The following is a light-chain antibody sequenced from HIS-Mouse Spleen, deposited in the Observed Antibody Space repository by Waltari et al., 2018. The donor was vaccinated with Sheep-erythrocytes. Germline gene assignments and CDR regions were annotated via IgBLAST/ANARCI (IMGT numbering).Light chain of an antibody. Sequence: DVVMTQSPLSLPVTLGQPASISCRSSQSLVHSDGNTYLNWLQQRPGQSPRRLIYKVSNRDSGVPDRFSGSVSGTDFTLKISRVEAEDVGVYYCMQGTFGQGTKLEIK. CDR3: MQGT. CDR1: QSLVHSDGNTY. V-gene: IGKV2-30*02. CDR2: KVS. J-gene: IGKJ2*01.